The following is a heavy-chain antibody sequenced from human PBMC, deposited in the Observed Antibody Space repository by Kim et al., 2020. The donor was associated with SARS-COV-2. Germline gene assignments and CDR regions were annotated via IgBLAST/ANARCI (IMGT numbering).Heavy chain of an antibody. J-gene: IGHJ6*02. V-gene: IGHV5-51*01. CDR3: ARHSYCSSTTCYYYYGMDV. CDR1: GYTFTNYW. Sequence: GESLKISCEGSGYTFTNYWIGWVRQMPGKGLEWMGIIYPGDSGTRYSPSFQGQVTISADKSIGTAYLQWSSLKVSDTAMYYCARHSYCSSTTCYYYYGMDVWGQGTTVTVSS. D-gene: IGHD2-2*01. CDR2: IYPGDSGT.